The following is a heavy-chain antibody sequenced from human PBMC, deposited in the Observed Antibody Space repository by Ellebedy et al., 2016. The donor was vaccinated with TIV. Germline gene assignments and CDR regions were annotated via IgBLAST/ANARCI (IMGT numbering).Heavy chain of an antibody. D-gene: IGHD1-26*01. CDR3: ARDHPNSGSDGGYFDY. V-gene: IGHV4-59*13. J-gene: IGHJ4*02. CDR1: GGSISSYY. CDR2: IYYSGST. Sequence: SETLFLTXTVSGGSISSYYWRWIRQPPGKGLEWIGYIYYSGSTNYNPSLKSRVTISVDTSKNQFSLKLSSVTAADTAVYYCARDHPNSGSDGGYFDYWGQGTLVTVSS.